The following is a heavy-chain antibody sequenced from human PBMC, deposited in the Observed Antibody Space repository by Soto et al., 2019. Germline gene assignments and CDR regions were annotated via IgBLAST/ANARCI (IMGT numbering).Heavy chain of an antibody. CDR2: INPSGGST. CDR1: GYTFNSYY. CDR3: ARVSGSYSNYYYHGMDI. V-gene: IGHV1-46*02. D-gene: IGHD1-26*01. J-gene: IGHJ6*01. Sequence: ASVKASCKASGYTFNSYYIHWLPQAPEQGLEWMGIINPSGGSTNYAQNFQGRVTMTRDTSTTTDYMELSSLRSEDTAVYYCARVSGSYSNYYYHGMDIWGQGTTVTVSS.